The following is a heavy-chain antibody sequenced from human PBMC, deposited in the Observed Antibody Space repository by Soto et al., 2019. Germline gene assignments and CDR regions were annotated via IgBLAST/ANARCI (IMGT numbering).Heavy chain of an antibody. CDR2: INPSGGIT. Sequence: QMQLVQSGAEVKRPGASVRVSCKSSGYTCTSFYIHLVRQAPGQGLEWMVIINPSGGITNFAQRFQGRVTMTRDMSTNTHYMELSSLKSDDTAVYYCASSPAFSSSWYGIPPDPSHGMDVWGQGTTVTVS. V-gene: IGHV1-46*01. J-gene: IGHJ6*02. D-gene: IGHD6-13*01. CDR3: ASSPAFSSSWYGIPPDPSHGMDV. CDR1: GYTCTSFY.